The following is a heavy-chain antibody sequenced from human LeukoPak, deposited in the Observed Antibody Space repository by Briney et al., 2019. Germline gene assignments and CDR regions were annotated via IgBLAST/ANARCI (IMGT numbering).Heavy chain of an antibody. Sequence: TSETLSLTCAVYGGSFSGYYWSWIRQPPGKGLEWIGEINHSGSTNYNPSLKSRVTISVDTSKNQFSLKLSSVTAADTAVYYCARGIPPDIVVVVAAGFDYWGQGTLVTVSS. V-gene: IGHV4-34*01. CDR3: ARGIPPDIVVVVAAGFDY. CDR2: INHSGST. J-gene: IGHJ4*02. D-gene: IGHD2-15*01. CDR1: GGSFSGYY.